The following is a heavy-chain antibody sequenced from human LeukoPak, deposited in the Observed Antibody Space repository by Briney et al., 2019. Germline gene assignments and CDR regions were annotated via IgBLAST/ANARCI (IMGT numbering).Heavy chain of an antibody. CDR2: IYYSGST. D-gene: IGHD3-22*01. J-gene: IGHJ2*01. V-gene: IGHV4-59*01. CDR3: ARSHSSGYFSHYWYFDL. Sequence: PSETLSLTCTVSGGSISSYYWSWIRQPPGKGLEWIGYIYYSGSTNYNPSLKSRVSISLDTSKNQFSLRLTSVTAADTAVYYCARSHSSGYFSHYWYFDLWGRGTLVTVSS. CDR1: GGSISSYY.